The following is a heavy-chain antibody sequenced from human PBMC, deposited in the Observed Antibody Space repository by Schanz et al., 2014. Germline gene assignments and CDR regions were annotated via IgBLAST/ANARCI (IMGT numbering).Heavy chain of an antibody. CDR3: AKTPREYCNYDNCPNWFDS. D-gene: IGHD2-15*01. Sequence: QVQLVESGGGVVQPGRSLRLSCAASGFNFGSHGMHWVRQAPGKGLEWVSYVSRSTPDIYYADSVKGRFTISRDNSKNTLYLQMNSLRAEDTAVYYCAKTPREYCNYDNCPNWFDSWGQGTLVTASS. CDR2: VSRSTPDI. CDR1: GFNFGSHG. V-gene: IGHV3-NL1*01. J-gene: IGHJ5*01.